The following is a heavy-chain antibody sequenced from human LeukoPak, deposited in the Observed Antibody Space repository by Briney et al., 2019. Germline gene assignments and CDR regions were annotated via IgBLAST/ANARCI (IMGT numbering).Heavy chain of an antibody. D-gene: IGHD6-13*01. CDR1: GYTFNGYY. V-gene: IGHV1-2*02. CDR2: INPNSGGI. J-gene: IGHJ4*02. Sequence: ASVKVSCKASGYTFNGYYMHCGRQAPGQGLEWMGWINPNSGGINYEQKFQGRVTMSRDTSISTAYMELTSLRADDTAVYYCASGGYPSSLYDYWGQGSLVTVSS. CDR3: ASGGYPSSLYDY.